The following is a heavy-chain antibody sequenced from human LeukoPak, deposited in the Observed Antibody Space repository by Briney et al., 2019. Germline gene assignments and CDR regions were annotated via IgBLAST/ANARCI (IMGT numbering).Heavy chain of an antibody. J-gene: IGHJ4*02. V-gene: IGHV1-18*01. CDR3: ARTLYGAYPFDY. D-gene: IGHD4-17*01. Sequence: ASVKVSCKASGYTFTSYGISWVRQAPGQGLEWMGWISAYNGNANYAQKLQGRVTMTTDTSTSTAYMELRSLRSDDTAVYYCARTLYGAYPFDYWGQGTLVTVSS. CDR1: GYTFTSYG. CDR2: ISAYNGNA.